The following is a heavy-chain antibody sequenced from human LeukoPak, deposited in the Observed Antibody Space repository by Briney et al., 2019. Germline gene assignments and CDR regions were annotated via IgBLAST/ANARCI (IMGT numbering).Heavy chain of an antibody. D-gene: IGHD3-10*01. CDR2: IHTNTGNP. CDR1: GYTFTSYP. J-gene: IGHJ5*02. V-gene: IGHV7-4-1*02. CDR3: ARGRITMVRGVIPNWFDP. Sequence: GASVKVSCKASGYTFTSYPMNWGRQAPGPGLAWMGSIHTNTGNPTYAQGFTGRFVFSLDTSVSTAYLQISSLKAEDTAVYYCARGRITMVRGVIPNWFDPWGQGTLVTVSS.